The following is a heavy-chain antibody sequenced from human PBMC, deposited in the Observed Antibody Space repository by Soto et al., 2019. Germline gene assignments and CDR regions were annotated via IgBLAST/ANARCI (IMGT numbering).Heavy chain of an antibody. D-gene: IGHD2-8*01. J-gene: IGHJ4*02. V-gene: IGHV5-10-1*01. Sequence: GESLKISCKGSGYSFTSYWISWVRQMPGKGLEWMGRIDPSDSYTNYSPSFQGHVTISADKSISTAYLQWSSLKASDTAMYYCARVGPVVDGVSFHGNYWGQGTLVTVSS. CDR1: GYSFTSYW. CDR2: IDPSDSYT. CDR3: ARVGPVVDGVSFHGNY.